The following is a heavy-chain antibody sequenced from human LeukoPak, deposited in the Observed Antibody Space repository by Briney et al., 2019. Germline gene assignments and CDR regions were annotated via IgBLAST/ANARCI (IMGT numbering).Heavy chain of an antibody. CDR3: ARDAMDYGMDV. V-gene: IGHV4-30-4*01. CDR1: GGSISSGDYY. Sequence: SQTLSPTCTVSGGSISSGDYYWSWIRQPPGKGLEWIGYIYYSGSTYYNPSLKSRVTISVDTSKNQFSLKLSSVTAADTAVYYCARDAMDYGMDVWGQGTTVTVSS. D-gene: IGHD5-24*01. CDR2: IYYSGST. J-gene: IGHJ6*02.